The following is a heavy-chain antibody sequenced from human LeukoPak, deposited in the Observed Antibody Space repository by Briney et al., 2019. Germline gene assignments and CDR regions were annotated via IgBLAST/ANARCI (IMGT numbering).Heavy chain of an antibody. V-gene: IGHV4-61*02. CDR3: ARQVGYCSSTSCYTGGYFDY. J-gene: IGHJ4*02. Sequence: SQTLSLTCTVSGGSISSGSYYWSWIRQPAGKGLEWIGRIYTSGSTNYNPSLKSRVTISVDTSKNQFSLKLSSVTAADTAVYYCARQVGYCSSTSCYTGGYFDYWGQGTLATVSS. D-gene: IGHD2-2*02. CDR2: IYTSGST. CDR1: GGSISSGSYY.